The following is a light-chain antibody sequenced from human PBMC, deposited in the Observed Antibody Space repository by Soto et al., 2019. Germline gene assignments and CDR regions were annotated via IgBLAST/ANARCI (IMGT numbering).Light chain of an antibody. Sequence: QSVLTQPPSVSGAPGQRVTISCTGGSSNIGAGYDVHWYQQLPGTAPKLLIYGNSNRPSGVPDRFSGSKSGTSASLAITGLQAEDEADYYCQSYDSSLSGVVFGGGTKLT. CDR1: SSNIGAGYD. CDR3: QSYDSSLSGVV. J-gene: IGLJ2*01. CDR2: GNS. V-gene: IGLV1-40*01.